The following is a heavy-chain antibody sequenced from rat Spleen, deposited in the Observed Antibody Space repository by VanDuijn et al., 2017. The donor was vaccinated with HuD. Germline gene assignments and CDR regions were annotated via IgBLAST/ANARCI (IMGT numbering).Heavy chain of an antibody. CDR2: IIYDGSRA. Sequence: EVQLAESGGGLVQPGRSLKLSCSASGFSFSDYAMAWVRQAPKKGLEWVATIIYDGSRAYYRDSVKGRFTVSRDNAKSTLYLQMDSLRSEDTATYYCTRKEYHTGDYFDYWGQGVMVTVSS. D-gene: IGHD1-12*01. V-gene: IGHV5-17*01. J-gene: IGHJ2*01. CDR3: TRKEYHTGDYFDY. CDR1: GFSFSDYA.